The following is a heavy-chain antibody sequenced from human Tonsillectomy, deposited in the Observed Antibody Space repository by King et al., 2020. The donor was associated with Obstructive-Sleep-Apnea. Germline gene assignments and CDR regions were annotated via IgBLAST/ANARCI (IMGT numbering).Heavy chain of an antibody. CDR3: SRDRDIVVIPSATYYYGMEV. CDR2: ISSSGSII. D-gene: IGHD2-2*01. CDR1: GFTFSDYY. Sequence: VQLVESGGGLVKPGGSLRLSCAASGFTFSDYYMTCILQAPGKGLEWVSYISSSGSIIYYADSVKGRLTISRDNAKNSLYLHMNSLRAEDPAVYYCSRDRDIVVIPSATYYYGMEVWGQGTTVTVS. J-gene: IGHJ6*01. V-gene: IGHV3-11*01.